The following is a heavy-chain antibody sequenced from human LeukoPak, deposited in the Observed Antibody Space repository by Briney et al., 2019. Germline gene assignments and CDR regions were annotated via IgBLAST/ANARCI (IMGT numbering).Heavy chain of an antibody. J-gene: IGHJ3*02. V-gene: IGHV4-4*07. D-gene: IGHD4-17*01. CDR1: GGSISSYY. Sequence: SETLSLTCTVSGGSISSYYWSWIRQLAGKGLEWIGRIYTSGSTNYNPSLKSRVTMSVDTSKNQFSLKLSSVTAADTAVYYCARGVGDYGDLRPTPDAFDIWGQGTMVTVSS. CDR3: ARGVGDYGDLRPTPDAFDI. CDR2: IYTSGST.